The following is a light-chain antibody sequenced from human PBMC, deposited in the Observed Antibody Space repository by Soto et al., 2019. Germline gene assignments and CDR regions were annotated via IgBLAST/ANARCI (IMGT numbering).Light chain of an antibody. CDR2: GAS. V-gene: IGKV3-15*01. Sequence: ETVMTQSPATLSVSPGERATLSCRASQSVSSSLAWYQQKPGQAPRLLIYGASTRATGIPARFSGSGSGTEFTLTISSLQSEDFAVYYCQQYNNWPPMYTFGQGTKLEIK. J-gene: IGKJ2*01. CDR1: QSVSSS. CDR3: QQYNNWPPMYT.